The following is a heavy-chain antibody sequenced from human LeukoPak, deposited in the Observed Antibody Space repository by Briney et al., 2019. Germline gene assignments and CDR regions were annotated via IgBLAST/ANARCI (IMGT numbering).Heavy chain of an antibody. V-gene: IGHV3-21*01. CDR1: GFTFGSYS. CDR3: ARDSEGMFSYGFDY. D-gene: IGHD5-18*01. Sequence: GGSLRLSCAASGFTFGSYSMNWVRQAPGKGLEWVSSISSSSSYIYYADSVKGRFIISRDNAKNSLYLQMNSLRAEDTAVYYCARDSEGMFSYGFDYWAREPWSPSPQ. CDR2: ISSSSSYI. J-gene: IGHJ4*02.